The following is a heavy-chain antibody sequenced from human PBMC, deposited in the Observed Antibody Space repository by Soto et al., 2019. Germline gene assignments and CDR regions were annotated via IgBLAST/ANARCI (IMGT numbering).Heavy chain of an antibody. CDR3: ARAKPDRGAPFDY. Sequence: GGSLRLSCAASGFTVSSNYMSWVRQAPGKGLEWVSVIYSGGSTYYADSVKGRFTISRDNSKNTLYLQMNSLRAEDTAVYYCARAKPDRGAPFDYWGQGALVTVSS. J-gene: IGHJ4*02. CDR1: GFTVSSNY. CDR2: IYSGGST. V-gene: IGHV3-53*01. D-gene: IGHD3-10*01.